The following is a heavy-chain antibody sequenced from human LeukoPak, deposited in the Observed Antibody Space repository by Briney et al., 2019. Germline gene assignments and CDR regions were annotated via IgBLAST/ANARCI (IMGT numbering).Heavy chain of an antibody. D-gene: IGHD3-3*01. J-gene: IGHJ6*02. CDR3: ARAGRGIFGVVIISAMDV. CDR1: GFTFSSYW. CDR2: IKQDGSEK. V-gene: IGHV3-7*01. Sequence: GGSLRLSCAASGFTFSSYWMSWVRQAPGKGPEWVANIKQDGSEKYYVDSVKGRFTISRDNAKNSLYLQMNSLRAEDTAVYYCARAGRGIFGVVIISAMDVWGQGTTVTVSS.